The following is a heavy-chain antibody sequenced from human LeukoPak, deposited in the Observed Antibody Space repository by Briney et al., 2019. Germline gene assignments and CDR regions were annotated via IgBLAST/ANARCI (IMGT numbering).Heavy chain of an antibody. CDR2: ISNSGGST. J-gene: IGHJ4*02. D-gene: IGHD3-10*01. CDR1: GFAFSSYA. Sequence: GGSLRLSCAASGFAFSSYAMSWVRQAPGKGLEWVSAISNSGGSTYYAVSVKGRFTISRDNSKNTLYLQMNSLRAEDTAVYYCAKEVVDIWFGELWGQGTLATVSS. CDR3: AKEVVDIWFGEL. V-gene: IGHV3-23*01.